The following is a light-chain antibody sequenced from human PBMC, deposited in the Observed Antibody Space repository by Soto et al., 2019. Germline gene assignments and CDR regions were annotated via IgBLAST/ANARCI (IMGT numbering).Light chain of an antibody. V-gene: IGKV3-15*01. Sequence: EIVLTQSPATLSLSPGERATLSCRASQSVSSNLAWYQQKPGQAPRLLIYGAFTRAAGVPARFSGSGSGTEFTLTISSLQSEDSAVYFCQQYANWPKTFGQGTKVDIK. CDR3: QQYANWPKT. J-gene: IGKJ1*01. CDR2: GAF. CDR1: QSVSSN.